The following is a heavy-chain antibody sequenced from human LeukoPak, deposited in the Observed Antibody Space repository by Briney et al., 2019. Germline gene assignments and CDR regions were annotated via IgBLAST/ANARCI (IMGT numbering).Heavy chain of an antibody. V-gene: IGHV3-7*01. D-gene: IGHD2-15*01. CDR2: IKQDGSEK. Sequence: GGSLRLSCAASGFTFSSYSMNWVRQAPGKGLEWVANIKQDGSEKYYVDSVKGRFTISRDNAKNSLYPQMNSLRAEDTAVYYCARGGRYFDYWGQGTLVTVSS. CDR1: GFTFSSYS. CDR3: ARGGRYFDY. J-gene: IGHJ4*02.